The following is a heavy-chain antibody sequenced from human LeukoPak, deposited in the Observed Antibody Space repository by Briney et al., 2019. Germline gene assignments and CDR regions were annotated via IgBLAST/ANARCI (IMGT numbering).Heavy chain of an antibody. CDR3: AKDVGKWESLHFFDY. CDR2: IDKSGDGA. J-gene: IGHJ4*02. V-gene: IGHV3-23*01. D-gene: IGHD1-26*01. CDR1: GFTFSSHA. Sequence: GGSLRLSCAASGFTFSSHAMNWVRQPPGKGLDWVSSIDKSGDGAFYADSVKGRFTISRDDSRNTLYLQMNSLRGDDTAVYYCAKDVGKWESLHFFDYWGQGTLVTVSS.